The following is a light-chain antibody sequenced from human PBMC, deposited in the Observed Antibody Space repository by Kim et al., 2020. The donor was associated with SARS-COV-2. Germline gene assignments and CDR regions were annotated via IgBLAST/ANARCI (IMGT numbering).Light chain of an antibody. V-gene: IGKV3-15*01. CDR2: GAS. J-gene: IGKJ4*01. Sequence: EIVMTQSPATLSVSPGERATLSCRASQSVSSNLAWYQQKPGQAPRLLIYGASTRATGIPARFSGSGSGTEFTLTISSLQSEDFAVYYCQQYNNWPPRGLTFGGGTKLEI. CDR3: QQYNNWPPRGLT. CDR1: QSVSSN.